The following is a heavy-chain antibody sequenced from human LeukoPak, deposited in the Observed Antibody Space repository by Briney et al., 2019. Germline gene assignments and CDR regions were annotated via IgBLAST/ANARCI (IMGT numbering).Heavy chain of an antibody. D-gene: IGHD3-22*01. CDR2: ISSSSSYI. CDR3: ARDPRGHYDSSGYY. V-gene: IGHV3-21*01. Sequence: GGSLRLSCAASGFTFSRHSMNWVRQAPGKGLEWVSSISSSSSYIYYADSVKGRFTISRDNAKNSLYLQMNSLRAEDTGVYYCARDPRGHYDSSGYYWGQGTLVTVSS. CDR1: GFTFSRHS. J-gene: IGHJ4*02.